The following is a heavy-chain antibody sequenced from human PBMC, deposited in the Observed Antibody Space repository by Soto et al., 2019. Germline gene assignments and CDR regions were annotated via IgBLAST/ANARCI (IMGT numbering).Heavy chain of an antibody. Sequence: ASETLSLTCTVSGGYISNDYWSWIRQPPGKELEWIGYIYNSGSTNYNPSLKSRVTISVDTSKNQFSLRLSSVTSADTAVYYCARGIAGAASGRAFDIWGQGTMVTVS. D-gene: IGHD1-26*01. CDR3: ARGIAGAASGRAFDI. J-gene: IGHJ3*02. CDR2: IYNSGST. V-gene: IGHV4-59*01. CDR1: GGYISNDY.